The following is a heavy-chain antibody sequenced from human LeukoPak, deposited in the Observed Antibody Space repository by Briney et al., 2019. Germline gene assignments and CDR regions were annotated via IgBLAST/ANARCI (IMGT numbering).Heavy chain of an antibody. V-gene: IGHV3-7*01. CDR1: GFTFSSYW. CDR2: IKQDGSEK. J-gene: IGHJ3*02. CDR3: ARVMGQQLLSDAFDI. Sequence: GGSLRLSCAASGFTFSSYWMSWVRQAPGKGLEWVANIKQDGSEKYYVDSVKGRFTISRDNAKNSLYLQMNSLRAEDTAVYYCARVMGQQLLSDAFDIWGQGTMVTVSS. D-gene: IGHD2-2*01.